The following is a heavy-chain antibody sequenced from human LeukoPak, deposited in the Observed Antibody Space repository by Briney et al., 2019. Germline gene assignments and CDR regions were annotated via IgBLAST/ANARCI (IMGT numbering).Heavy chain of an antibody. D-gene: IGHD6-19*01. CDR2: INCNCGST. CDR3: ARGRVARTNYMDV. Sequence: AGSLRLSCAASGFTFNDYGMNWVRQAPWKGLEWVSGINCNCGSTGYADSVKGRFTISRDNAKNSLYLQMNSLRAEDTVLYYCARGRVARTNYMDVWGKGTTVTVSS. J-gene: IGHJ6*03. V-gene: IGHV3-20*04. CDR1: GFTFNDYG.